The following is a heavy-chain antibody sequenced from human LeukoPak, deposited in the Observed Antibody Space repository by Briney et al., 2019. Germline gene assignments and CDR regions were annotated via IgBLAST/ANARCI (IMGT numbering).Heavy chain of an antibody. CDR1: GFIFSSYA. V-gene: IGHV3-64D*06. D-gene: IGHD1-26*01. CDR2: SSSDGGNT. Sequence: GGPLTLLCSASGFIFSSYAMHWVREAPGKGLEYVSGSSSDGGNTYYADSVKGRFTISRENSKNTLYLQMSSLRAEDTAVYYCVKSNRGSYYELFRKFDYWSQGALVTVSS. J-gene: IGHJ4*02. CDR3: VKSNRGSYYELFRKFDY.